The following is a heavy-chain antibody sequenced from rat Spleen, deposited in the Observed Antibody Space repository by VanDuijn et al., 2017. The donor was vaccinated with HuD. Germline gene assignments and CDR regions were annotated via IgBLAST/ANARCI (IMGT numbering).Heavy chain of an antibody. D-gene: IGHD1-10*01. V-gene: IGHV5-22*01. Sequence: EVQLVESGGGLVQPGRSMKLSCAASGFTFSDYGVAWVRQAPTTGLEWVATISYGDSSGHSGTYYRDSVKGRFTISRDNAENTVYLQMNSLRSEDTATDYCARRGYNNQWYFDFWGPGTMVTVSS. J-gene: IGHJ1*01. CDR1: GFTFSDYG. CDR3: ARRGYNNQWYFDF. CDR2: ISYGDSSGHSGT.